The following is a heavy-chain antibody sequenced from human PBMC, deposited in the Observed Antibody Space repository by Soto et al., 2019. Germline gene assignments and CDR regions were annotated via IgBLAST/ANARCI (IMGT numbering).Heavy chain of an antibody. Sequence: QVQLQESGPGLVKPSETLSLTCTVSGASISSYYWCWIRQPPGKGLEWVGFIFHSGSTNCNPSLQSRVTFSVDPSKNQFSLKLTSVTAADTAVYYCARDQNGSPHFDYWGQGILITVSS. CDR2: IFHSGST. J-gene: IGHJ4*02. D-gene: IGHD1-26*01. CDR1: GASISSYY. V-gene: IGHV4-59*01. CDR3: ARDQNGSPHFDY.